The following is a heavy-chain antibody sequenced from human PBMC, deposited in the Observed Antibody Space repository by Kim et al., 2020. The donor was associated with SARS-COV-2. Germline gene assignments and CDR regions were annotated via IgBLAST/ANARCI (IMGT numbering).Heavy chain of an antibody. CDR2: ISSSSSYI. V-gene: IGHV3-21*01. CDR3: ARGQEGTNWFDP. CDR1: GFTFSSYS. D-gene: IGHD3-10*01. Sequence: GGSLRLSCAASGFTFSSYSMNWVRQAPGKGLEWVSSISSSSSYIYYADSVKGRFTISRDNAKNSLYLQMNSLRAEDTAVYYCARGQEGTNWFDPWGQGTLVTVSS. J-gene: IGHJ5*02.